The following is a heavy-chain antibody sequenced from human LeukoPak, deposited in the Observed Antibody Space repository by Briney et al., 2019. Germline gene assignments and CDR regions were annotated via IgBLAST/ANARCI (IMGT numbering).Heavy chain of an antibody. J-gene: IGHJ4*02. CDR3: ATVFSFSAYYFDY. CDR2: ISGSGGST. CDR1: GFTFSSYA. Sequence: GGSLRLSCAASGFTFSSYAMSWVRQAPGKGLEWVSDISGSGGSTYYADSVKGRFTISRDNSKNTLYLQMNSLRAEDTAVYYCATVFSFSAYYFDYWGQGTLVTVSS. D-gene: IGHD4-17*01. V-gene: IGHV3-23*01.